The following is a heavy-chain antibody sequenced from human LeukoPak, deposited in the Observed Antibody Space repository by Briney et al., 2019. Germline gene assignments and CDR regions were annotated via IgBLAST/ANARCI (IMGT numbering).Heavy chain of an antibody. D-gene: IGHD3-22*01. CDR2: IIPILGTP. CDR3: ARGLYYYDSSGSYYFDY. CDR1: GGTLSTKT. J-gene: IGHJ4*02. V-gene: IGHV1-69*16. Sequence: ASVRVSCKASGGTLSTKTIIWVRQAPGQGLEWMGGIIPILGTPYSAQNFQGRVTFTTDESRTTAYMELSSLIFEDTAVYYCARGLYYYDSSGSYYFDYWGQGTLVTVSS.